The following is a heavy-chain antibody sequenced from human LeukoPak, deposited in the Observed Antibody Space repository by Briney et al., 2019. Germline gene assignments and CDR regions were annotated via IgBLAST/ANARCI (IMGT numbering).Heavy chain of an antibody. D-gene: IGHD6-13*01. Sequence: GGSLRLSCAASGSTFDSSWMSWVRQAPGRGLEWVANINQDGSEKYYVDSVRGRFTISRDNAKNSLYLQMNSLRAEDTAVYYCARDSAAWDYWGQGTLVTVSS. V-gene: IGHV3-7*01. CDR1: GSTFDSSW. CDR3: ARDSAAWDY. J-gene: IGHJ4*02. CDR2: INQDGSEK.